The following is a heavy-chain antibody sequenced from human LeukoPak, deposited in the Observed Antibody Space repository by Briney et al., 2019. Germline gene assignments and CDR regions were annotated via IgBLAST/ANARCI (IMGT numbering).Heavy chain of an antibody. CDR2: ISAYNGNT. CDR3: ARDRSLELLWFGEASDY. Sequence: ASVTVSCTASGYTFTSYGISWVRQAPGQGLEWMGWISAYNGNTNYAQKLQGRVTMTTDTSTSTVYMELRSLRPDDTAVYYCARDRSLELLWFGEASDYWGQGTLVTVSS. CDR1: GYTFTSYG. V-gene: IGHV1-18*01. J-gene: IGHJ4*02. D-gene: IGHD3-10*01.